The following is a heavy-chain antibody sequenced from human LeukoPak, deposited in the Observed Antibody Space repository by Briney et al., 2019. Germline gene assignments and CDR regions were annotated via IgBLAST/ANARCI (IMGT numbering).Heavy chain of an antibody. CDR1: GFTFDDYA. CDR2: ISWNSGSI. Sequence: PGRSLRLSCAASGFTFDDYAMQWVRQAPGKGLEWVSGISWNSGSIGYADSVEGRFTISRDNAKNSLYLQMNSLRAEDTALYYCAKDIQWLAKGYFDYWGQGTLVTVSS. V-gene: IGHV3-9*01. D-gene: IGHD6-19*01. J-gene: IGHJ4*02. CDR3: AKDIQWLAKGYFDY.